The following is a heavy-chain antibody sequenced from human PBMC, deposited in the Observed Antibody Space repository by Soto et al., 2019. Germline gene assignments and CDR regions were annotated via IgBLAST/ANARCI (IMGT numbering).Heavy chain of an antibody. Sequence: SETLSLTCTVSGGSIDRSNYYWDWLRQPPGKGLEWIGTTYYNGNAYYNPSLKSRVTMSVDTSKNQFSLKLISVTAADTAVYYCARHFVAVVIKGWGYWGQGALVTVSS. V-gene: IGHV4-39*01. CDR3: ARHFVAVVIKGWGY. CDR1: GGSIDRSNYY. J-gene: IGHJ4*02. D-gene: IGHD3-22*01. CDR2: TYYNGNA.